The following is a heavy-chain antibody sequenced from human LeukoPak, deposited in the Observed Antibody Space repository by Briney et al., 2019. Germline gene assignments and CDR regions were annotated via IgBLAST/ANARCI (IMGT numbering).Heavy chain of an antibody. D-gene: IGHD3-22*01. V-gene: IGHV4-59*01. CDR2: IYYSGST. Sequence: SETLSLTCTVPSGSISSYYWSWIRQPPGKGLEWIGYIYYSGSTNYNPSLKSRVTISVDTSKNQFSLKLSSVTAADTAVYYCARTPYYESSGYGFHDYWGQGTLVTVSS. J-gene: IGHJ4*02. CDR1: SGSISSYY. CDR3: ARTPYYESSGYGFHDY.